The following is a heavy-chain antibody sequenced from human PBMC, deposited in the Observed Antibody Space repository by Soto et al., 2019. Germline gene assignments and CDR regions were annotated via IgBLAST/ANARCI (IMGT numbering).Heavy chain of an antibody. CDR1: GFTFSSYS. D-gene: IGHD6-6*01. CDR2: ISSSSSTI. J-gene: IGHJ4*02. Sequence: PGGSLRLSCAASGFTFSSYSMSWVRQAPGKGLEWVSYISSSSSTIYYADSVKGRFTISRDNAKNSLYLQMNSLRAEDTAVYYCAIEYSTPGDYWGQGTLVTVSS. CDR3: AIEYSTPGDY. V-gene: IGHV3-48*01.